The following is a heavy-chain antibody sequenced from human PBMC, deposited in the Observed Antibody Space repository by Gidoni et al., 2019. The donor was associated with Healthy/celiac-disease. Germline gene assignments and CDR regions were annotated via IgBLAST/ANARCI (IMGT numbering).Heavy chain of an antibody. J-gene: IGHJ4*02. CDR1: GFTFSSYG. CDR2: IWYDGSNK. D-gene: IGHD7-27*01. V-gene: IGHV3-33*01. CDR3: ARDSLGFDY. Sequence: QVQLVESGGGVVQPGRCLRLSCAASGFTFSSYGMHWVGQAPGKGLEWVAVIWYDGSNKYYADSVKGRFTISRDNSKTTLYLQMNSLRAEDTAVYYCARDSLGFDYWGQGTLVTVSS.